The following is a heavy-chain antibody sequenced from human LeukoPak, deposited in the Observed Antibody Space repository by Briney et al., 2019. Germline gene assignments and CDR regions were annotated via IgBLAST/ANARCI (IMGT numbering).Heavy chain of an antibody. D-gene: IGHD2-21*01. V-gene: IGHV3-23*01. Sequence: GGSLRLSCAGSGITFNSYAMRWARQARGKGLEWVSGLSCSGGSTYYADSVKGRFTISRDNSKNKVYLQMNSLRAEDTAVYYCATRGAITGPWGEGTLVTASS. CDR2: LSCSGGST. CDR1: GITFNSYA. J-gene: IGHJ5*02. CDR3: ATRGAITGP.